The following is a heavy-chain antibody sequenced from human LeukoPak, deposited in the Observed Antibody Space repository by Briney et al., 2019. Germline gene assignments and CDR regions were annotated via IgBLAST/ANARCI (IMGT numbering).Heavy chain of an antibody. J-gene: IGHJ4*02. CDR3: ASPGDTAMEQYYFDY. CDR1: GGTFSGYA. V-gene: IGHV1-69*13. Sequence: SVKVSCKASGGTFSGYAISWVRQAPGQGLEWMGGIIPIFGTANYAQKFQGRVTITADESTSTAYMELSSLRSEDTAVYYCASPGDTAMEQYYFDYWGQGTLVTVSS. CDR2: IIPIFGTA. D-gene: IGHD5-18*01.